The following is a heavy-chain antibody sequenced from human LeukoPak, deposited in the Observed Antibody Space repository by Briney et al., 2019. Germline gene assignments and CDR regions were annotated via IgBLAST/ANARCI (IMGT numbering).Heavy chain of an antibody. V-gene: IGHV3-48*04. Sequence: PGGSLRLSCAASGFTFSSYSMNWVRQAPGKGLEWVSYISSSSIYYADSVKGRFTISRDNAKNSLYLQMNSLRAEDTALYYCAKGSYSSSSAFVDYWGQGTLVTVSS. J-gene: IGHJ4*02. D-gene: IGHD6-13*01. CDR1: GFTFSSYS. CDR3: AKGSYSSSSAFVDY. CDR2: ISSSSI.